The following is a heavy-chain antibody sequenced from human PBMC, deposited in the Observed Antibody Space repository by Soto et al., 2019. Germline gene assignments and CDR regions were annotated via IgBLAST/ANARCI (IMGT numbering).Heavy chain of an antibody. CDR2: ISYDGSYK. CDR1: GFTFSSYA. CDR3: AKDQQQQVARLGYYYGLDV. D-gene: IGHD6-13*01. J-gene: IGHJ6*02. V-gene: IGHV3-30*18. Sequence: QVQLVESGGGVVQPGRSLRLSCAASGFTFSSYAMHWVRQAPGKGREWVAVISYDGSYKYYADSVKGRFTISRDNSKTTLYLQMNSLRAEDTAVYYCAKDQQQQVARLGYYYGLDVWGQGTTVTVSS.